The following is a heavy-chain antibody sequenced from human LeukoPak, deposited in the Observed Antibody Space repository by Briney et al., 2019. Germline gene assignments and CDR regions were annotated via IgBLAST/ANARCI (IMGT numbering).Heavy chain of an antibody. D-gene: IGHD6-13*01. V-gene: IGHV1-18*01. CDR1: GYTFTSYG. Sequence: GASVKVSCKASGYTFTSYGISWVRQAPGQGLEWMGWISAYNGNTNYAQKLQGRVTMTRDTSTSTVYMELSSLRSEDTAVYYCARAPVGYSSSLNYFDYWGQGTLVTVSS. CDR3: ARAPVGYSSSLNYFDY. J-gene: IGHJ4*02. CDR2: ISAYNGNT.